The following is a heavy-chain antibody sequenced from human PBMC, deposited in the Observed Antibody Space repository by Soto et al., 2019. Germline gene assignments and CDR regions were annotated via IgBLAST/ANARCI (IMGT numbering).Heavy chain of an antibody. D-gene: IGHD3-22*01. CDR1: GYTFTSYG. J-gene: IGHJ4*02. Sequence: ASVKVSCKASGYTFTSYGISWVRQAPGQGLEWMGWIIPMFGKANYAQKFQGRVTITADESTSTAYMELSSLRSEDTAVYYCARSRANYYDSRGYYYSTFDYWGQGTLVTVSS. V-gene: IGHV1-69*13. CDR3: ARSRANYYDSRGYYYSTFDY. CDR2: IIPMFGKA.